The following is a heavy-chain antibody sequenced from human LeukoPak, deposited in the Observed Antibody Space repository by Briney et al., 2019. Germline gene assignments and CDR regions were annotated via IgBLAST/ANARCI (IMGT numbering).Heavy chain of an antibody. CDR3: TLHIAVAGIDY. CDR2: IIPIFGTA. Sequence: GASVKVSCKASGGTFSSYAISWVRQAPGQGLEWLGGIIPIFGTANYAQKFQGRVTITADESTSTAYMELSSLRSEDTDVYYCTLHIAVAGIDYWGQGTLVTVSS. J-gene: IGHJ4*02. V-gene: IGHV1-69*13. CDR1: GGTFSSYA. D-gene: IGHD6-19*01.